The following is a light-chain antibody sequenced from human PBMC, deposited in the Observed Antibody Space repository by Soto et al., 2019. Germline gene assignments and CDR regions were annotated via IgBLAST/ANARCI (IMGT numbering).Light chain of an antibody. Sequence: DIVMTQXPLSLPVTPGEPASISCRSSQSLLXSNGXNYLDWYLQKPGQSPQLLIYLGSXXXXXXXXXXXXXXXXXXXXXKISRVEAEDVGVYYCMQALQTPWTFGQGTKVEIK. V-gene: IGKV2-28*01. CDR3: MQALQTPWT. CDR2: LGS. J-gene: IGKJ1*01. CDR1: QSLLXSNGXNY.